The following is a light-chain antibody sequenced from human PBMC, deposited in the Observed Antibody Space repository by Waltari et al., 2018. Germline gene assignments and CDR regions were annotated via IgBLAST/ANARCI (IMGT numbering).Light chain of an antibody. Sequence: AIQLTQSPSSLSASVGDRVTITCRASQGISSALAWYQQKPGKTPKLLIYDASRLESGVPSRFSGGGSGTDFTLTISSPQPEDFATYYCQQFNSFPLFGGGTKVEIK. V-gene: IGKV1-13*02. CDR3: QQFNSFPL. J-gene: IGKJ4*01. CDR2: DAS. CDR1: QGISSA.